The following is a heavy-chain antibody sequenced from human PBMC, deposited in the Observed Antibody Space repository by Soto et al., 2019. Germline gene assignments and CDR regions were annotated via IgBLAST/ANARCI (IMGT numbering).Heavy chain of an antibody. J-gene: IGHJ6*02. Sequence: GGSLRLSCEASGFTVKNYQMNWVRQAPGKGLEWVSVIYSGGVTYYPDSVKGRFTIIRDTSKNAVYLQMNSLRADDTAIYYCARDPSTTGYYGLDVWGQGTTVTVSS. CDR1: GFTVKNYQ. CDR3: ARDPSTTGYYGLDV. V-gene: IGHV3-53*01. CDR2: IYSGGVT.